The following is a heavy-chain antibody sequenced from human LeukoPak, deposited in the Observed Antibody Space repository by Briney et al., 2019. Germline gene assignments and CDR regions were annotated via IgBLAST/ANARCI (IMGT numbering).Heavy chain of an antibody. D-gene: IGHD3-3*01. CDR3: ARDRGYYDFWSGSYYYGMDV. J-gene: IGHJ6*02. CDR1: GGSISSYY. V-gene: IGHV4-59*01. CDR2: IYYSGSA. Sequence: SETLSLTCTVSGGSISSYYWSWIRQPPGKGLEWIGYIYYSGSANYNPSLKSRVTISVDTSKNQFSLKLSSVTAADTAVYYCARDRGYYDFWSGSYYYGMDVRGQGTTVTVSS.